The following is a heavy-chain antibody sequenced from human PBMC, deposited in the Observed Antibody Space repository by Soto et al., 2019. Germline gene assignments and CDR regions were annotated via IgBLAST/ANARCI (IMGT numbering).Heavy chain of an antibody. D-gene: IGHD3-10*01. J-gene: IGHJ6*02. CDR1: GYTFTSYY. CDR2: INPSGGST. CDR3: ARFRWFGELLYPHHYGMDV. V-gene: IGHV1-46*01. Sequence: ASVKVSCKASGYTFTSYYMHWVRQAPGQGLEWMGIINPSGGSTSYAQKFQGRVTMTRDTSTSTVYMELSSLRSEDTAVYYCARFRWFGELLYPHHYGMDVWGQGTTVTVSS.